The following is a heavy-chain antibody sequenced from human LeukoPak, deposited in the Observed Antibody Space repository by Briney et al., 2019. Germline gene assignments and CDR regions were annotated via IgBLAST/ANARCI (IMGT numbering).Heavy chain of an antibody. CDR1: GGSISSYY. CDR3: ARRVTAAGFDY. J-gene: IGHJ4*02. D-gene: IGHD6-13*01. Sequence: SETLSLTCTVSGGSISSYYWSWIRQPPGKGLEWIGYIYYSGSTNYNPSLKSRVTISVDTSKNQFSLKLSSVTAADTAVYYCARRVTAAGFDYWGQGTLVTVSS. V-gene: IGHV4-59*01. CDR2: IYYSGST.